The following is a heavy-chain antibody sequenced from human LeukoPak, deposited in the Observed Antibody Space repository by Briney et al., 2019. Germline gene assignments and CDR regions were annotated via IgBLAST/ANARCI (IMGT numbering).Heavy chain of an antibody. CDR3: ARGYGSGSFFVY. V-gene: IGHV3-48*01. Sequence: GGSLRLSCAASGFTFGSYSMNWVRQAPGKGLEWVSYISSSSTIYYADSVKGRFTISRDNAKNSLYLQMNSLRAEDTAVYYCARGYGSGSFFVYWGQGTLVTVSS. D-gene: IGHD3-10*01. CDR2: ISSSSTI. J-gene: IGHJ4*02. CDR1: GFTFGSYS.